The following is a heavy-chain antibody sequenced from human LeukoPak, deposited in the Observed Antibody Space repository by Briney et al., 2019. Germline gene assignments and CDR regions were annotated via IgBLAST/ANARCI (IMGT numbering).Heavy chain of an antibody. CDR3: AAQPLLYSNYGDFDY. V-gene: IGHV1-58*01. CDR1: GFTFTSSA. D-gene: IGHD4-11*01. J-gene: IGHJ4*02. CDR2: IVVGSGNT. Sequence: SVKVSCKASGFTFTSSAVQWVRQARGQRLESIEWIVVGSGNTNYAQKFQERVTITRDMSTSTAYMELSSLRSEDTAVYYCAAQPLLYSNYGDFDYWGQGTLVTVSS.